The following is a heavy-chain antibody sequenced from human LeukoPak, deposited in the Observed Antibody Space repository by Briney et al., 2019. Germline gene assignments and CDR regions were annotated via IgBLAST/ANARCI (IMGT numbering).Heavy chain of an antibody. CDR1: GGSINNRDYY. J-gene: IGHJ5*02. CDR2: IYHSGKT. D-gene: IGHD3-10*01. Sequence: SETLSLTCSVSGGSINNRDYYWGWIRQPPGKGLEWIGSIYHSGKTYYNPSLKSRVTISVDTSKNQFSLKLSSVTAADTAVYYCARHFRYYYGSGGETFDPWGQGTLVTVSS. V-gene: IGHV4-39*01. CDR3: ARHFRYYYGSGGETFDP.